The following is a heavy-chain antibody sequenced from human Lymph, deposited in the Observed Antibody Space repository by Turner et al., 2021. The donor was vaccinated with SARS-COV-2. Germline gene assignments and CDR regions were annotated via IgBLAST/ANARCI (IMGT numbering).Heavy chain of an antibody. V-gene: IGHV4-34*01. D-gene: IGHD6-13*01. Sequence: QVQLQQWGAGLLKPSETLSLTCAVYGGSFSGYYWSWIRQPPGKGLEWIGKINHSGSANYNPSLKSRVTISVDTSKNQFSLKLSSVTAADTAVYYCARGTYSSSWYGGRNWFDPWGQGTLVTVSS. CDR3: ARGTYSSSWYGGRNWFDP. CDR2: INHSGSA. J-gene: IGHJ5*02. CDR1: GGSFSGYY.